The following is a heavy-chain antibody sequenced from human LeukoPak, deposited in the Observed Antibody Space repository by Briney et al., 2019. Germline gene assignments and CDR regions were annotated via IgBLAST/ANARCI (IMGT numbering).Heavy chain of an antibody. CDR2: MWFGATT. CDR3: ARGRRGSYFQDY. CDR1: GDSNSSSNSY. D-gene: IGHD1-26*01. J-gene: IGHJ4*02. V-gene: IGHV4-39*07. Sequence: SETLSLTCTVSGDSNSSSNSYWGWIRQPPGKGLEWIGSMWFGATTSYDPSLKSRVTISIDPSKNQFSLKLSSVTAADTALYYCARGRRGSYFQDYWGQGTLVTVSS.